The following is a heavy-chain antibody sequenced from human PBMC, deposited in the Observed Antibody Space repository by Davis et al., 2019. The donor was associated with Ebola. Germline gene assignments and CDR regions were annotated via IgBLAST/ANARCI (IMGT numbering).Heavy chain of an antibody. V-gene: IGHV4-61*01. CDR1: GGSVSSGSYY. Sequence: MPSETLSLTCTVSGGSVSSGSYYWSWIRQPPGKGLEWIGYIYYSGSTNYNPSLKSRVTISVDTSKNQFSLKLSSVTAADTAVYYCARLPNTIHAFDIWGQGTMVTVSS. CDR2: IYYSGST. D-gene: IGHD3-10*01. J-gene: IGHJ3*02. CDR3: ARLPNTIHAFDI.